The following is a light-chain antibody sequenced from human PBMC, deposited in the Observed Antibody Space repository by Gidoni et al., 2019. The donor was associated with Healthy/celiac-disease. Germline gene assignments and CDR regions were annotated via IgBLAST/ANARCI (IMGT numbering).Light chain of an antibody. CDR1: NIGSKS. J-gene: IGLJ2*01. CDR2: YDS. V-gene: IGLV3-21*04. CDR3: QVWDSSSVHVV. Sequence: SYVLTQPPSVSGAPGKTARITCGGNNIGSKSVHWYQQKPGQAPVLVIYYDSDRPSGIPERFSGSNSGNTATLTISRVEAGDEADYYCQVWDSSSVHVVFGGGTKLTVL.